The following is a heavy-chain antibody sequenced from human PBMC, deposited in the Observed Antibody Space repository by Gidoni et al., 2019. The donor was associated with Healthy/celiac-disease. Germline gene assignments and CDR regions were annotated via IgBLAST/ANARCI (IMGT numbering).Heavy chain of an antibody. CDR2: FIAIFSTA. J-gene: IGHJ6*02. V-gene: IGHV1-69*01. CDR1: GGTFSSYA. Sequence: QVQLVQSGAEVQKPGSSVQLSCKASGGTFSSYAISWVRQAPGQGLEWMGGFIAIFSTANYARKFQGRVTITADESTSTAYMELSSLRSEDTAVYYCARPTTVTEEPDYYYGMDVWGQGTTVTVSS. CDR3: ARPTTVTEEPDYYYGMDV. D-gene: IGHD4-17*01.